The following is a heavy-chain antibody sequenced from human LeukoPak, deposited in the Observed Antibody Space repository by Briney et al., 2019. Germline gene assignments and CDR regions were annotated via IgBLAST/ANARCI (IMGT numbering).Heavy chain of an antibody. J-gene: IGHJ6*04. CDR2: INPNSGGT. CDR3: ARTPGIAAAGTKMDV. V-gene: IGHV1-2*02. D-gene: IGHD6-13*01. CDR1: VYTFTVYY. Sequence: ASVRVSYTASVYTFTVYYMHWARQAPGQGLEWMGCINPNSGGTNYAQKFQGRVTMTRDTSISTAYMELSRLRSDDTAVYYCARTPGIAAAGTKMDVWGKGTTVTVSS.